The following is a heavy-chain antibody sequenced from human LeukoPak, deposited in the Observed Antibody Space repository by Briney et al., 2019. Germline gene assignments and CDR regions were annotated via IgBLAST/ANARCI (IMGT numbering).Heavy chain of an antibody. Sequence: PGGSLRLSCAASGFTFSSYSMNWVRQAPGKGLEWLSYISSSSSTIYYADSVKGRFTISRDNAKNSLYLQMNSLRAEDTAVYYCVRGDCSGGSCYLSLTTIDYWGQGTLVTVSS. V-gene: IGHV3-48*01. D-gene: IGHD2-15*01. CDR2: ISSSSSTI. CDR3: VRGDCSGGSCYLSLTTIDY. J-gene: IGHJ4*02. CDR1: GFTFSSYS.